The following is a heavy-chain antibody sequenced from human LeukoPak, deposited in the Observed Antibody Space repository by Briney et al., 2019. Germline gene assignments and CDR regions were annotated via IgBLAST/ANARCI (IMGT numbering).Heavy chain of an antibody. D-gene: IGHD6-13*01. CDR1: GGSISSGGYS. Sequence: SETLSLTCAVSGGSISSGGYSWSWIRQPPGKGLEWIGYIYHSGSTYYNPSLKSRVTISVDRSKNQFSLKLSSVTAADTAVYYCAKVHGYDAFDIWGQGTMVTVSS. V-gene: IGHV4-30-2*01. CDR2: IYHSGST. CDR3: AKVHGYDAFDI. J-gene: IGHJ3*02.